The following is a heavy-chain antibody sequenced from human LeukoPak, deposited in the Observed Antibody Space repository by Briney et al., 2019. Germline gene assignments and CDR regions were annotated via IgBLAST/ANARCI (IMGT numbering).Heavy chain of an antibody. J-gene: IGHJ4*02. CDR3: FDC. CDR2: ISSSSSYI. CDR1: GFTFSSYS. V-gene: IGHV3-21*01. D-gene: IGHD1-1*01. Sequence: PGGSLRLSCAASGFTFSSYSMNWVRQAPGKGLEWVSSISSSSSYIYYADSVKGRFTISRDNAKNSLYLHYCARDFSLTRLERPFDCWGQGTLVTVSS.